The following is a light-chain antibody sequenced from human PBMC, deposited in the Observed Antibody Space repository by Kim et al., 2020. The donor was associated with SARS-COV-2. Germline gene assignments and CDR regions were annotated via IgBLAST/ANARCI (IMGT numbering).Light chain of an antibody. Sequence: SLGERATLSCRASQSISNNLAWYQQKPGQAPRLLIHGASTRATGIPARFSGSGSGTEFTLTISSLQSEDSAVYYCQQYDDWPPWTFGQGTKVDIK. V-gene: IGKV3-15*01. J-gene: IGKJ1*01. CDR1: QSISNN. CDR2: GAS. CDR3: QQYDDWPPWT.